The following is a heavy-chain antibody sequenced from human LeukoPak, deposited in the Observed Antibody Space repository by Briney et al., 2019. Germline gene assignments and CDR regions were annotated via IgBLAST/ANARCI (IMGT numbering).Heavy chain of an antibody. D-gene: IGHD3-3*01. CDR2: IVVGSGNT. CDR1: GFTFTSSA. CDR3: AASTEPFYDFWSGFHNWFDP. V-gene: IGHV1-58*01. Sequence: SVKVSCKASGFTFTSSAVQWVRQARGQRLEWIGWIVVGSGNTNYAQKFQERVTITRDMSTSTAYMELSSLRSEDTAVYYCAASTEPFYDFWSGFHNWFDPWGQGTLVTVSS. J-gene: IGHJ5*02.